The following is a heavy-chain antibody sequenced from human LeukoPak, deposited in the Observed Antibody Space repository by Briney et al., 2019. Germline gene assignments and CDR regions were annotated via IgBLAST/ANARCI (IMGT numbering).Heavy chain of an antibody. CDR1: GYTFTGNY. CDR2: INPNSGGT. J-gene: IGHJ6*03. D-gene: IGHD5-12*01. CDR3: ARVRSGYDYDYYYMHV. Sequence: ASVKVSCKASGYTFTGNYIHWVRQAPGQGLEWMGWINPNSGGTNYAQKFQGRVTMTRDTSISTAYMELSRLRSDDTAVYYCARVRSGYDYDYYYMHVWGKGTTVTVSS. V-gene: IGHV1-2*02.